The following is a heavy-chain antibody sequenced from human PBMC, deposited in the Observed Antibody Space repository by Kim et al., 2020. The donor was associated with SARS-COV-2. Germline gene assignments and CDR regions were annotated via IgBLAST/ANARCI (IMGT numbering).Heavy chain of an antibody. V-gene: IGHV4-39*01. D-gene: IGHD1-26*01. CDR3: ARRSDSGSYSPYYYYY. Sequence: SETLSLTCTVSGGSISSSSYYWGWIRQPPGKGLEWIGSIYYSGSTYYNPSLKSRVTISVDTSKNQFSLKLSSVTAADTAVYYCARRSDSGSYSPYYYYY. J-gene: IGHJ6*03. CDR2: IYYSGST. CDR1: GGSISSSSYY.